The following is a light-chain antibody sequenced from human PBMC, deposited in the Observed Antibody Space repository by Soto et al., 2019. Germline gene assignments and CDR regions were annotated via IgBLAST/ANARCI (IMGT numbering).Light chain of an antibody. V-gene: IGKV3-20*01. CDR2: GAS. CDR1: QSVTTR. J-gene: IGKJ5*01. CDR3: QQYGGSPIT. Sequence: IVLTQSLGTLSLYPGERVTLSCRASQSVTTRLAWYQHKPGQAPRLLMSGASSRASGVPVRFSGSGSGTGFTLTISRLEPEDFALYYCQQYGGSPITFGLGTRLAIK.